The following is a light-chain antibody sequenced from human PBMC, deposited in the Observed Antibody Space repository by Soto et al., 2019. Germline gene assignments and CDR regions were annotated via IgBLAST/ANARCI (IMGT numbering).Light chain of an antibody. CDR3: QQYGSSPVT. Sequence: EIVLTQSPGTLSLSPGERATLSCRASQSVSSNYLAWYQQKPGQAPRLLIFGASSRATGIPDRFSGSGSGTDFPLIISRLEPEDFALYHCQQYGSSPVTFGQGTKLEIK. V-gene: IGKV3-20*01. J-gene: IGKJ2*01. CDR2: GAS. CDR1: QSVSSNY.